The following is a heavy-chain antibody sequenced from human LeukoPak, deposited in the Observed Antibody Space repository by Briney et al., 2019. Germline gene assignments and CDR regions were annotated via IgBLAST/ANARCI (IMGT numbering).Heavy chain of an antibody. J-gene: IGHJ6*03. D-gene: IGHD3-16*02. Sequence: SESLSLTRTVSGGSISSYYWRWIRQPPRKGLECIGYIYYSGSSNYNPSLKSRVSISVISSKNQISLKLRSVTAADAAVYYCARGSLGTGTTAYYYYIDVWGKGTTVTVSS. CDR1: GGSISSYY. V-gene: IGHV4-59*01. CDR2: IYYSGSS. CDR3: ARGSLGTGTTAYYYYIDV.